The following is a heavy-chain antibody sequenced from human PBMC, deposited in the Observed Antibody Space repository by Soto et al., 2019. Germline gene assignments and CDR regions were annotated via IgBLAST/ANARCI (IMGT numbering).Heavy chain of an antibody. V-gene: IGHV3-30-3*01. D-gene: IGHD2-2*01. CDR3: ARDLKRYCISTSCYSPTSGY. CDR1: GFTFSSYA. J-gene: IGHJ4*02. Sequence: QVQLVESGGGVVQPGRSLRLSCAASGFTFSSYAMHWVRQAPGKGLEWVAVISYDGSNKYYADSVKGRFTISRDNSKNTLYLQMNSLRAEDTAVYYCARDLKRYCISTSCYSPTSGYWGQGTLVTVSS. CDR2: ISYDGSNK.